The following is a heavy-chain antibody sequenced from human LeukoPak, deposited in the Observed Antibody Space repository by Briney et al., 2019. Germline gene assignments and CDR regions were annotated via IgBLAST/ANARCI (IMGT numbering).Heavy chain of an antibody. Sequence: PGGSLRLSCAGSGFTFSSYAMSWVRQAPGKGLEWVSAISGSGGSTYYADSVKGRFTISRDNSKNTLYLQMNSLRAEDTAVYYCAKDSSYYYDSSGPTHFDYWGQGTLVTVSS. D-gene: IGHD3-22*01. CDR1: GFTFSSYA. CDR2: ISGSGGST. J-gene: IGHJ4*02. CDR3: AKDSSYYYDSSGPTHFDY. V-gene: IGHV3-23*01.